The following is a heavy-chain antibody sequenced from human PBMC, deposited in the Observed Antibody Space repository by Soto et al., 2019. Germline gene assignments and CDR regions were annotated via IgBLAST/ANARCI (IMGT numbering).Heavy chain of an antibody. D-gene: IGHD6-13*01. CDR1: GGSISSSNG. V-gene: IGHV4-4*02. J-gene: IGHJ4*02. CDR3: ARGWGITASGSDY. CDR2: IYHSGST. Sequence: PSATLSLTCTVSGGSISSSNGWSWVRQPPGKGLEWIGEIYHSGSTNYNPSLKSRVTISVDKSKNQFSLMVNSVTAADTAVYYCARGWGITASGSDYWGQGTLVTVSS.